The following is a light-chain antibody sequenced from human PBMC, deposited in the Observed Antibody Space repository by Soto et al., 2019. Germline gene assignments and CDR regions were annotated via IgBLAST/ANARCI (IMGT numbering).Light chain of an antibody. CDR1: SSNIGAGYD. Sequence: QTVLTQPPSVSGAPGQRVTISCTGSSSNIGAGYDVNWYQQLPGTAPKFLIFGDSNRPSGVPDRFSGSKSGTSASLAITGLQAADEADYYCQSSDSRLSGSDVFGTGTKLTVL. J-gene: IGLJ1*01. CDR3: QSSDSRLSGSDV. CDR2: GDS. V-gene: IGLV1-40*01.